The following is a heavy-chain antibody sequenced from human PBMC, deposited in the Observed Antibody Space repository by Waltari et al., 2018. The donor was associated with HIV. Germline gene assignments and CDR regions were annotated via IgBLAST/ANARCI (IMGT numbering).Heavy chain of an antibody. V-gene: IGHV3-15*01. J-gene: IGHJ4*02. CDR2: SKSKTDGGTT. Sequence: EVQLVESGGGLVKPGGSLRLSCAASGFTFSNAWMSWVRQAPGEGLYVCGLSKSKTDGGTTYYAAPVKGRFTISRDDSKNTLYLQMNSLKTEDTAVYYCTTGGEDWGQGTLVTVSS. D-gene: IGHD3-16*01. CDR3: TTGGED. CDR1: GFTFSNAW.